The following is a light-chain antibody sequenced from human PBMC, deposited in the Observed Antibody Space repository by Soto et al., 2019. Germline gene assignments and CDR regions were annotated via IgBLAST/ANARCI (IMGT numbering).Light chain of an antibody. Sequence: QSVLTQSPSASASPGASVKLTCTLSSGHSTYTIAWHQQHPGKGPRYLMRLKNDGSHTKGDGIPDRFSGSSFGAERYLTISSLKSEDEADYYCQTWDTGIQVFGAGTKLTVL. CDR1: SGHSTYT. J-gene: IGLJ2*01. CDR2: LKNDGSH. V-gene: IGLV4-69*01. CDR3: QTWDTGIQV.